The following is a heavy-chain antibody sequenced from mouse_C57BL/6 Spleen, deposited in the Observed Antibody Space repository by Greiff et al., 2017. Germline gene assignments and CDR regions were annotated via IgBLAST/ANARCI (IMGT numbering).Heavy chain of an antibody. Sequence: VKLVESGAELVRPGTSVKMSCKASGYTFTNYWIGWAKQRPGHGLEWIGDIYPGGGYTNYNEKFKGKATLTADKSSSTAYMQFSSLTSEDSAIYYCARTKDYGLYFDYWGQGTTLTVSS. CDR1: GYTFTNYW. CDR3: ARTKDYGLYFDY. D-gene: IGHD1-1*01. V-gene: IGHV1-63*01. J-gene: IGHJ2*01. CDR2: IYPGGGYT.